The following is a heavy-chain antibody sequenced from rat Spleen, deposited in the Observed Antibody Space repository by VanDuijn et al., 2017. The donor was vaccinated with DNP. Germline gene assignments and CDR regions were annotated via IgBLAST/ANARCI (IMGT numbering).Heavy chain of an antibody. CDR3: ARRYNSFDY. CDR2: INTDGGST. Sequence: EVQLVESGGGLVQPGRSMKLSCAASGFTFSNYYMAWVRQAPTKGLEWVASINTDGGSTYYPDSVKGRFTISRDNAENTVYLQMNSLRSEDTATYYCARRYNSFDYWGQGVMVTVSS. D-gene: IGHD1-11*01. CDR1: GFTFSNYY. J-gene: IGHJ2*01. V-gene: IGHV5-25*01.